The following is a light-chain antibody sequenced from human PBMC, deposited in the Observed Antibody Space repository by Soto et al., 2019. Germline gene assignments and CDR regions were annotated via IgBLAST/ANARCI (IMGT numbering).Light chain of an antibody. CDR3: QHYGSPPPRT. J-gene: IGKJ1*01. Sequence: EIVLTQSPGTLSLSPGERATLSCRASQSVSSSYLAWYQQKPGQAPRLLIYAVSSRASGVPDRFSGSGSGTDFTLTISRLEPEDFAVYYCQHYGSPPPRTFGQGTKVEIK. CDR1: QSVSSSY. CDR2: AVS. V-gene: IGKV3-20*01.